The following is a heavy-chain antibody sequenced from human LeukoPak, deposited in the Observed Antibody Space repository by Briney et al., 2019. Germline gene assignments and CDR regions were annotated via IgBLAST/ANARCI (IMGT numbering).Heavy chain of an antibody. V-gene: IGHV3-30*18. Sequence: GGSLRLSCAASGFTFSSYGMHWVRQAPGKGLEWVAVISYDGSNKYYADSVKGRFTISRDNSKNTLYLQMNSLRAEDTAVYYCVKDKGYDFWSAPLYYYYYGMDVWGQGTTVTVSS. CDR1: GFTFSSYG. D-gene: IGHD3-3*01. J-gene: IGHJ6*02. CDR2: ISYDGSNK. CDR3: VKDKGYDFWSAPLYYYYYGMDV.